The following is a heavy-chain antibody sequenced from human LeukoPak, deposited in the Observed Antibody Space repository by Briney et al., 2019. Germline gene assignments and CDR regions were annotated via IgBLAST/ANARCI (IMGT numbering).Heavy chain of an antibody. CDR2: ISSSGSTI. V-gene: IGHV3-48*03. D-gene: IGHD3-22*01. CDR1: GFTFSSYE. CDR3: ARENNYYDLGPAPLDY. J-gene: IGHJ4*02. Sequence: GGSLRLSCAASGFTFSSYEMNWVRQAPGKGLEWVSYISSSGSTIYYADSVKGRFTISRDNAKNSLYLQMNSLRAEDTAVYYCARENNYYDLGPAPLDYWGQGTLVTVSS.